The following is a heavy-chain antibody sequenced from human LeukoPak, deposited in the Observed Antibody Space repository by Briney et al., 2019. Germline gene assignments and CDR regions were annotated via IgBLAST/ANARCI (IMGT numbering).Heavy chain of an antibody. D-gene: IGHD2-21*02. CDR1: GFTFGSYG. V-gene: IGHV3-30*18. CDR3: AKDGGDRIPDY. Sequence: PGRSLRLSCAASGFTFGSYGMRWVRQAPGKGLEWVAVVSYDGSNKYYADSVKGRFTISRDNSKNTLYLQMNSLRAEDTAVYYCAKDGGDRIPDYWGQGTLVTVSS. J-gene: IGHJ4*02. CDR2: VSYDGSNK.